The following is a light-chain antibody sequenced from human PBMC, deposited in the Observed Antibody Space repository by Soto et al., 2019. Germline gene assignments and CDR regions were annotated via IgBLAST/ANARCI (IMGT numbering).Light chain of an antibody. CDR2: GAS. Sequence: ETVMTQSPATLSVSPGERATLSCCASQSVSSKLAWYQQQPGQAPRLLIYGASTRATGIPARFSGSGSGTEFTLTISSLQSEDFAVYYCQQYNNWPPITFGQGGRLEIK. J-gene: IGKJ5*01. CDR1: QSVSSK. V-gene: IGKV3D-15*01. CDR3: QQYNNWPPIT.